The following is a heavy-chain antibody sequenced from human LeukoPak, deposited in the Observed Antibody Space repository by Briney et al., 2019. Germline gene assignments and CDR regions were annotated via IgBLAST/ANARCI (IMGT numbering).Heavy chain of an antibody. J-gene: IGHJ4*02. D-gene: IGHD3-22*01. V-gene: IGHV4-39*01. CDR3: ARHYYDSSGYYPWYFDY. CDR2: IYYSGST. CDR1: GGSFSSSTYY. Sequence: SETLSLICTVSGGSFSSSTYYWGWIRQPPGKGLEWIGSIYYSGSTYYNQSLKSRVTISADTSKNQFSLKVTSVTAADTAVYYCARHYYDSSGYYPWYFDYWGQGTLVTVSS.